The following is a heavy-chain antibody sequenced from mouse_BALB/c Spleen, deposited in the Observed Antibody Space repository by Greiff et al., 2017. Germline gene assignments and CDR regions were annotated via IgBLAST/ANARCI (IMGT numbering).Heavy chain of an antibody. V-gene: IGHV1S34*01. D-gene: IGHD1-1*01. CDR1: GYSFTGYY. CDR2: ISCYNGAT. J-gene: IGHJ4*01. CDR3: AAYYGSSPLAMDY. Sequence: LVKTGASVKISCKASGYSFTGYYMHWVKQSHGKSLEWIGYISCYNGATSYNQKFKGKATFTVDTSSSTAYMQFNSLTSEDSAVYYCAAYYGSSPLAMDYWGQGTSVTVSS.